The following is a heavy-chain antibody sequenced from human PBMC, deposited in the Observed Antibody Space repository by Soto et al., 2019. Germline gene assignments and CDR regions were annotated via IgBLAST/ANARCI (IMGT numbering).Heavy chain of an antibody. CDR3: ATSYGSGYRAFDY. Sequence: QVQLVQSGAEVKRPGSSVKVSCKASGDTFAFYSINWVRQAHGLGLEWIGRINPILSMSNYAQRFQGRVTMTADKSTSKAYRVQNSLRSEDTAIYYCATSYGSGYRAFDYWCQGALVTVSS. D-gene: IGHD3-10*01. CDR1: GDTFAFYS. CDR2: INPILSMS. V-gene: IGHV1-69*02. J-gene: IGHJ4*02.